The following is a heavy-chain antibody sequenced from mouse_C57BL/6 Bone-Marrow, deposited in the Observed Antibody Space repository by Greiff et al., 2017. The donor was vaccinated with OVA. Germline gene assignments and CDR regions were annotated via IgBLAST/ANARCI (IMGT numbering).Heavy chain of an antibody. V-gene: IGHV5-16*01. J-gene: IGHJ2*01. CDR3: ARGDYGYGSSFDY. Sequence: DVQLVESEGGLVQPGSSMKLSCTASGFTFSDYYMAWVRQVPEKGLEWVANINYDGSSTYYLDSLKSRFIISRDNAKNILYLQMSSLKSEDTATYYCARGDYGYGSSFDYWGQGTTLTVSS. CDR2: INYDGSST. CDR1: GFTFSDYY. D-gene: IGHD1-1*01.